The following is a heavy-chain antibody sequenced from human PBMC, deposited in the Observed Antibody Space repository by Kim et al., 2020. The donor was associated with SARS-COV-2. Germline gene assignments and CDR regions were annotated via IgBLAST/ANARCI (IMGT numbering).Heavy chain of an antibody. CDR3: ARDQGPLSN. J-gene: IGHJ4*02. Sequence: GNTNYAQKLQGRVTMTTDTSTSTAYMELRSLRSDDTAVYYCARDQGPLSNWGQGTLVTVSS. V-gene: IGHV1-18*01. CDR2: GNT.